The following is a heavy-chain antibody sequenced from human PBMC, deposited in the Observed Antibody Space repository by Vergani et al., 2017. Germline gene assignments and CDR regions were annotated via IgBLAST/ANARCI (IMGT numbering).Heavy chain of an antibody. CDR3: VKESRDQWFKNDY. D-gene: IGHD5-24*01. CDR1: GFTFSSSA. J-gene: IGHJ4*02. Sequence: EVQLVESGGGLVQPGGSLRLSCSASGFTFSSSAMHWVRQAPGKGLAYVSVISSSMVGTYYADSVKGRFTVSRDNSKNTLFLQMSSLRAEDTAVYYCVKESRDQWFKNDYWGPGTLVTVSS. CDR2: ISSSMVGT. V-gene: IGHV3-64D*06.